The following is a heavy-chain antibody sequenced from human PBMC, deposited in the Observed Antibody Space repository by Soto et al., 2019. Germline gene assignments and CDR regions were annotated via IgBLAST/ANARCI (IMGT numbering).Heavy chain of an antibody. CDR3: AKDLPLYGDPNHPDY. D-gene: IGHD4-17*01. J-gene: IGHJ4*02. Sequence: QVQLVESGGGVVQPGRSLRLSCAASGFTFSSYGMHWVRQAPGKGLEWVAVISYDGSNKYYADSVKGRFTISRDNSKNTLYLQVNSLRAEDTAVYYCAKDLPLYGDPNHPDYWGQGTLVTVSS. V-gene: IGHV3-30*18. CDR2: ISYDGSNK. CDR1: GFTFSSYG.